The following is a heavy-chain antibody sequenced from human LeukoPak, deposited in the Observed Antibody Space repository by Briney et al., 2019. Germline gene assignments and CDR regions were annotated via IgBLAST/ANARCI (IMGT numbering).Heavy chain of an antibody. CDR3: GSGGGFGVFGY. D-gene: IGHD3-3*01. J-gene: IGHJ4*02. CDR1: GFTFSSYS. V-gene: IGHV3-48*01. CDR2: ISSSSSTI. Sequence: GGSLRLSCAASGFTFSSYSMNWVRQAPGKGLEWVSYISSSSSTIYYADSVKGRFTISRDNAKNSLYLQMNSLRAEDTAVYYCGSGGGFGVFGYWGQGTLVTVSS.